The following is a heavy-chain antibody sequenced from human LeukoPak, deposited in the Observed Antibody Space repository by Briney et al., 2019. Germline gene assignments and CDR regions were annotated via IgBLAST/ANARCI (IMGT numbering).Heavy chain of an antibody. V-gene: IGHV3-53*01. Sequence: PGGSLRLSCVASRFTDSSKYMSWVRQAPGRELEWVSVIYSGGSTYYADSVKGRFTISRDNSKNTLYLQMNSLRTEDTAVYYCARGCSSTSCYGFDYWGQGTLVTVSS. CDR3: ARGCSSTSCYGFDY. D-gene: IGHD2-2*01. CDR1: RFTDSSKY. J-gene: IGHJ4*02. CDR2: IYSGGST.